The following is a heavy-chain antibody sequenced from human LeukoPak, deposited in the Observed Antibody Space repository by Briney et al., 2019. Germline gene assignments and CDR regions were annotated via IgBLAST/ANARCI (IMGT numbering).Heavy chain of an antibody. CDR3: ARDLRGSLSYFDL. V-gene: IGHV1-18*01. Sequence: ASVKVSCKASGYTFSNYGITWVRQAPGQGLEWMGWISSYNGNTNYAQKLQDRLTMSTDTSTSTAYMELMSLTSDDTAVYYCARDLRGSLSYFDLWGRGTLVTVSS. CDR2: ISSYNGNT. J-gene: IGHJ2*01. D-gene: IGHD3-16*01. CDR1: GYTFSNYG.